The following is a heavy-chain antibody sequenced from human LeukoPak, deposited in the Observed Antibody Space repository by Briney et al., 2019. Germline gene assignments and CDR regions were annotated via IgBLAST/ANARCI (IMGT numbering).Heavy chain of an antibody. J-gene: IGHJ4*02. CDR1: GGYISSYY. D-gene: IGHD3-16*02. V-gene: IGHV4-59*08. Sequence: SETLSLTLTVSGGYISSYYGSWIRQPPGKGLEWIGYISYSGSTNYNPSLKSRITISADTSKNQFSLRLSSVIAADTALYYCARHRSPRGYYFENWGQGALVAVSS. CDR2: ISYSGST. CDR3: ARHRSPRGYYFEN.